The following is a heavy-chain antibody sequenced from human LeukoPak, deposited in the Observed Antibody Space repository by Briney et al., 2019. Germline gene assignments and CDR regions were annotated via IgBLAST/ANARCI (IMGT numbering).Heavy chain of an antibody. CDR3: ARTHGGWYYFDY. Sequence: GGSLRLSCAASGFTFSSHWMSWVRQAPGKGLEWVANIKQDGSEKYYVDSVKGRFTISRDNAKNSLYLQMNSLRAEDTAVYYCARTHGGWYYFDYWGQGTLVTVSS. CDR2: IKQDGSEK. J-gene: IGHJ4*02. D-gene: IGHD6-19*01. V-gene: IGHV3-7*01. CDR1: GFTFSSHW.